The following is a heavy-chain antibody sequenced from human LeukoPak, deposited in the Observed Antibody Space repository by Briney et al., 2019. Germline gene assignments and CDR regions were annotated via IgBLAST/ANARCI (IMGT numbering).Heavy chain of an antibody. Sequence: KSSETPSLTCAVYGGSFSGYYWSWIRQPPGKGLEWIGEINHSGSTNYNPSLKSRVTISVDTSKNQFSLKLSSVTAADTAVYYCARGRGRSAWQWLAGDYFDYWGRGTLVTVSS. CDR1: GGSFSGYY. D-gene: IGHD6-19*01. CDR3: ARGRGRSAWQWLAGDYFDY. CDR2: INHSGST. V-gene: IGHV4-34*01. J-gene: IGHJ4*02.